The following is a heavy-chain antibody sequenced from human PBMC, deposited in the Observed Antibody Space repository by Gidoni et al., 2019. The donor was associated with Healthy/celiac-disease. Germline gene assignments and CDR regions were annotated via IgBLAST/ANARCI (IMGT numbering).Heavy chain of an antibody. J-gene: IGHJ6*02. D-gene: IGHD3-9*01. V-gene: IGHV3-23*01. CDR3: ATLRYFDWLSSRGGMDV. CDR2: ISGSGGST. CDR1: GFTFSSYA. Sequence: EVQLLEPRGGLVQPGGSLRLACAASGFTFSSYAMSWVRQAPGKGLELVSAISGSGGSTYYADSVKGRFTISRDNSKNTLYLQMNSLRAEDTAVYYCATLRYFDWLSSRGGMDVWGQGTTVTVSS.